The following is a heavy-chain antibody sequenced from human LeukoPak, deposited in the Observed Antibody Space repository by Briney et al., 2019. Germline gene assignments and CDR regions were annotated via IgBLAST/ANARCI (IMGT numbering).Heavy chain of an antibody. CDR1: GYTFTGYY. D-gene: IGHD3-3*02. CDR3: ATPRGISSPDWYFDL. V-gene: IGHV1-2*02. CDR2: INPNSGGT. J-gene: IGHJ2*01. Sequence: GASVKVSCKASGYTFTGYYMHWVRQAPGQGLEWMGWINPNSGGTNYAQKFQGRVTMTRDTSISTAYMELSRLRSDDTAVYYCATPRGISSPDWYFDLWGRGTLVTVSS.